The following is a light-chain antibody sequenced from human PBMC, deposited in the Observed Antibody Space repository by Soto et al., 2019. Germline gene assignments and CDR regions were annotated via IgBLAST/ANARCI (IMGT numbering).Light chain of an antibody. V-gene: IGKV2-28*01. Sequence: DIVMTRAPLSLPVTPGEPASISCRSSQSLLHSNGYNYLDWHLQKPGQSPQVLIHLGSNRASGVPDRFNGSGSGTDFTLKISRVEAEDVGIYYCMQTLQTPWTFGQGTRVETK. CDR2: LGS. CDR3: MQTLQTPWT. CDR1: QSLLHSNGYNY. J-gene: IGKJ1*01.